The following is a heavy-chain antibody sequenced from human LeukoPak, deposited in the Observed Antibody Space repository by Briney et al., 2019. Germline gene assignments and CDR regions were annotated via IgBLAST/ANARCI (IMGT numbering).Heavy chain of an antibody. D-gene: IGHD4-17*01. J-gene: IGHJ4*02. V-gene: IGHV3-23*01. Sequence: GGSLRLSCAASGFTFSSYGMSWVRQAPGKGLEWVSVISGSGGSTYYADSVKGRFTISRDNAKNSLYLQMNSLRAEDTAVYYCARDRSTVTLGFDYWGQGTLVTVSS. CDR3: ARDRSTVTLGFDY. CDR2: ISGSGGST. CDR1: GFTFSSYG.